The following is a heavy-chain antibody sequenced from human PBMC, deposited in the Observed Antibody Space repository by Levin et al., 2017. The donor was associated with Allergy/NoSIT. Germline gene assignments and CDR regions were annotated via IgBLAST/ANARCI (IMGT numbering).Heavy chain of an antibody. D-gene: IGHD2-2*01. J-gene: IGHJ6*02. CDR1: GFTFSNYW. Sequence: GGSLRLSCEISGFTFSNYWMHWVRQAPGKGLVWVSRINSDGSSTTYADSVTGRFTISRDNAKNTLYLQMKSLRAEDSAVYYCARDSAMDYYYGLDVWGQGTTVTISS. CDR2: INSDGSST. V-gene: IGHV3-74*01. CDR3: ARDSAMDYYYGLDV.